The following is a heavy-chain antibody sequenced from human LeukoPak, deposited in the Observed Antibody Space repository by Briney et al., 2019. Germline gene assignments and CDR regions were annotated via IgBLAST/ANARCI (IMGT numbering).Heavy chain of an antibody. CDR3: ARFTYTTRPSDV. Sequence: SETLSLTCSVSGGSISGYYWSWIRQPPGQTLEWIGYIYSSGSTNYNPSLQSRVTMSVDTSMNQFSLRLISVTAADTAIYYCARFTYTTRPSDVWGKGTTVTVSS. CDR1: GGSISGYY. V-gene: IGHV4-4*08. J-gene: IGHJ6*04. D-gene: IGHD6-6*01. CDR2: IYSSGST.